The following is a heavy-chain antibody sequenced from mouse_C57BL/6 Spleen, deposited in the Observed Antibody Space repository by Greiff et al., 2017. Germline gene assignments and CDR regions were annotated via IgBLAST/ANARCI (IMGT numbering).Heavy chain of an antibody. V-gene: IGHV2-2*01. CDR3: ARKHYSNNCDY. Sequence: QVHVKQSGPGLVQPSQSLSITCPPPGFSLPSSGVHWVRQSPGKGLEWLGVIWSGGSTDYNAAFISRLSIIKDNSKSQVVSHMNSLQADETAIYDAARKHYSNNCDYWGKGTTLTVSS. J-gene: IGHJ2*01. D-gene: IGHD2-5*01. CDR2: IWSGGST. CDR1: GFSLPSSG.